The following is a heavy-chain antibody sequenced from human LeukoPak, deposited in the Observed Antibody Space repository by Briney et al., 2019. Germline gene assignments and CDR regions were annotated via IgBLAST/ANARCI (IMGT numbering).Heavy chain of an antibody. D-gene: IGHD5-18*01. CDR1: GYTFTSYD. V-gene: IGHV1-8*01. CDR3: ARDRSAMAHSYYFGY. Sequence: ASVKVSCRASGYTFTSYDINWVRQATGQGLEWMGWMNPNSGNTGYAQKFQGRVTMTRDTSTSTVYMELSSLRSEDTAVYYCARDRSAMAHSYYFGYWGQGTLVTVSS. J-gene: IGHJ4*02. CDR2: MNPNSGNT.